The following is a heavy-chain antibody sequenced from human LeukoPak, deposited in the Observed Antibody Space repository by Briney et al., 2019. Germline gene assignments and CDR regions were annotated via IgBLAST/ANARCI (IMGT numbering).Heavy chain of an antibody. J-gene: IGHJ1*01. D-gene: IGHD1-26*01. Sequence: GGSLRLSCAASGFTFHSFTMNWVRQAPGKGLEWVSSIVSSGSSVYYADSVKGRFTISRDNAENSLLLQMNALRAEDTAAYYCARGSGSYYDAEYFQHWGQGTLVTVSS. CDR2: IVSSGSSV. CDR1: GFTFHSFT. V-gene: IGHV3-48*04. CDR3: ARGSGSYYDAEYFQH.